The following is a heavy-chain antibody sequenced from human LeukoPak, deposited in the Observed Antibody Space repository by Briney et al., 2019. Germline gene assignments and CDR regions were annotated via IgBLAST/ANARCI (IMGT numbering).Heavy chain of an antibody. CDR2: INPNSGGT. CDR3: ARHRGSGWYLFDY. D-gene: IGHD6-19*01. CDR1: GYTFTGYY. Sequence: GASVKVSCKASGYTFTGYYMHSVRQAPGQGLEWMGWINPNSGGTNYAQKFQGRVTMTRDTSISTAYMELSRLRSDDTAVYYCARHRGSGWYLFDYWGQGTLVTVSS. J-gene: IGHJ4*02. V-gene: IGHV1-2*02.